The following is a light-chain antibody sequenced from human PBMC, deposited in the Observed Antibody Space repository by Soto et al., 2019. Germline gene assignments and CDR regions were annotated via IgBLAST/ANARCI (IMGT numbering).Light chain of an antibody. J-gene: IGKJ1*01. V-gene: IGKV1-5*03. CDR1: QTISSW. CDR2: KAS. CDR3: QHYNSYSEA. Sequence: DSHRTQSPSTLSGTLIDLVIITCRASQTISSWLAWYQQKPGKAPKLLIYKASTLKSGVPSRFSGSGSGTEFTLTISSLQPDDFATYYCQHYNSYSEAFGQGTKVDIK.